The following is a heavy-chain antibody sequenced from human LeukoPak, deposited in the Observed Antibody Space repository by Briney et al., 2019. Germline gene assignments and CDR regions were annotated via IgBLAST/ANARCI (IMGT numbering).Heavy chain of an antibody. CDR1: GFTFDDYA. CDR2: ISWNSGSI. Sequence: GGSLRLSCAAAGFTFDDYAMHWVRQAPRKGLEWVSGISWNSGSIGYADSVKGRFTISRDNAKNSLYLQMNSLRPEDTALYYCANDALYYFDYWGQGTLVTVSS. J-gene: IGHJ4*02. V-gene: IGHV3-9*01. CDR3: ANDALYYFDY.